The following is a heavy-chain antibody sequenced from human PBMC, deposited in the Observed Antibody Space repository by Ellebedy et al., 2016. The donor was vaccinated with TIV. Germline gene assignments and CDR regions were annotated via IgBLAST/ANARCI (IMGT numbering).Heavy chain of an antibody. CDR3: ARGNSGYDAVYLDY. D-gene: IGHD5-12*01. CDR2: ISYDGSNK. V-gene: IGHV3-30-3*01. CDR1: GFTFSSYA. J-gene: IGHJ4*02. Sequence: GESLKISCAASGFTFSSYAMHWVRQAPGKGLEWVAVISYDGSNKYYADSVKGRFTISRDNSKNTLSLQMNRLRAEDTAVYYCARGNSGYDAVYLDYWGQGTLVTVSS.